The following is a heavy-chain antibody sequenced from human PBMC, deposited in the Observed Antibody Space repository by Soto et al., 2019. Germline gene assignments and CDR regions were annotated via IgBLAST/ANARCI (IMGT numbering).Heavy chain of an antibody. CDR1: GYTFTSYG. CDR3: ARDHYYLYYYYHYMDV. V-gene: IGHV1-18*01. Sequence: QVQLVQSGAEVKKPGASVKVSCKASGYTFTSYGISWVRQAPGQGLEWMGWISAYNGNTNYAQKLQGRVTMTTDTSTSTAHMELRSLRSDDTAVYYCARDHYYLYYYYHYMDVWGKGTTVTVSS. D-gene: IGHD3-22*01. J-gene: IGHJ6*03. CDR2: ISAYNGNT.